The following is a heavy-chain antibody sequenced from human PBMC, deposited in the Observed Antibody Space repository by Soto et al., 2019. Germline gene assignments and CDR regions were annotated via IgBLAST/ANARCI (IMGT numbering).Heavy chain of an antibody. Sequence: QVQLQESGPGLVKPSETLSLTCTVSGGSISSYYWSWIRQPPGKGLEWIGYIYYSGSTNYNPSLKSRATISVDTSKNPFSLKLSSVTAADTAVYYCARGDPLLWFGEKVYYGMDVWGQGTTVTVSS. CDR1: GGSISSYY. J-gene: IGHJ6*02. V-gene: IGHV4-59*01. CDR2: IYYSGST. D-gene: IGHD3-10*01. CDR3: ARGDPLLWFGEKVYYGMDV.